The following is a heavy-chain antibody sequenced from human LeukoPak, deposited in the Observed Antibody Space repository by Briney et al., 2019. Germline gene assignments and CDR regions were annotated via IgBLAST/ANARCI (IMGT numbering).Heavy chain of an antibody. J-gene: IGHJ5*02. CDR3: AKDYYDSSEGWFDP. D-gene: IGHD3-22*01. CDR1: GGAIIPFY. Sequence: SETLSLTCSVSGGAIIPFYWNWIWQPAGKGLEWIGRIYSSGSTKYSPSLKSRVTMSVDTSKNQFSLKLSSVTAADTAVYYCAKDYYDSSEGWFDPWGQGTLVTVSS. CDR2: IYSSGST. V-gene: IGHV4-4*07.